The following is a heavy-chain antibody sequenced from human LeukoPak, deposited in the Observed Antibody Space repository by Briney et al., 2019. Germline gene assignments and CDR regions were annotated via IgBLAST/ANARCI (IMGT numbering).Heavy chain of an antibody. CDR2: IRGSGDYT. J-gene: IGHJ3*01. Sequence: GGSLRLSCAASGFTLSTYGMTWVRQAPGKGLECVSSIRGSGDYTDYADSVRGRFTICRDNSKNTLHLHMNSLSAEDTAVYFCGRDPNGDYVGAFEFWGQGTLVTVS. CDR3: GRDPNGDYVGAFEF. D-gene: IGHD4-17*01. CDR1: GFTLSTYG. V-gene: IGHV3-23*01.